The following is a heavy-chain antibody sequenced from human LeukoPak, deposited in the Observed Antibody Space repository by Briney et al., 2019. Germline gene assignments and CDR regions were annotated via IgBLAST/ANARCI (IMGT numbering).Heavy chain of an antibody. D-gene: IGHD5-18*01. V-gene: IGHV3-49*04. J-gene: IGHJ6*02. CDR3: TRRPIQLWLYYGMDV. Sequence: GRSLRLSCTASGFTFGDHAMSWVRQAPGKGLEWVGFIRSKAYGGTTEYAASVKGRFTISRDDSKSIAYLQMNSLKTEDTAVYYCTRRPIQLWLYYGMDVWGQGTTVIVSS. CDR1: GFTFGDHA. CDR2: IRSKAYGGTT.